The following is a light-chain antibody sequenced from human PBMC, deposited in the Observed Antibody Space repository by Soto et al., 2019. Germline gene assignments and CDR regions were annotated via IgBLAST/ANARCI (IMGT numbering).Light chain of an antibody. J-gene: IGLJ2*01. V-gene: IGLV1-40*01. CDR3: PSYDSSLRAVV. CDR2: VNS. Sequence: QSALTQPPSVSGAPGQRVTISCTGSSSNIGAGYDVHWYQQLPGTAPKLLIYVNSNRPSGVPDRFSGSKSGTSASLAITGLQAEDEADYYCPSYDSSLRAVVFGGGTKLTVL. CDR1: SSNIGAGYD.